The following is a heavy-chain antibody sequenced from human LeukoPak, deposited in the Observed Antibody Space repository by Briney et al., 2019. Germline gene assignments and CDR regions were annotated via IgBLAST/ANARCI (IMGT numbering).Heavy chain of an antibody. Sequence: GSSLTLFSAASGFSCSSYAMSWLRQAPGKGLEWVSAISGSGGSTYYADSVKGRFTISRDNSKNTLYLQMNSLRAEDTAVYYCAKDRGAGVWGQGTTVTVSS. CDR3: AKDRGAGV. CDR2: ISGSGGST. J-gene: IGHJ6*02. D-gene: IGHD1-26*01. V-gene: IGHV3-23*01. CDR1: GFSCSSYA.